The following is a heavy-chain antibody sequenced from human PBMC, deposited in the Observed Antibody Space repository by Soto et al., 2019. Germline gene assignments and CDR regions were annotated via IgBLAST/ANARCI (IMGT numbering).Heavy chain of an antibody. CDR2: IIPIFGTA. CDR1: GGTFSSYA. Sequence: SVKVSCKASGGTFSSYAISWVRQAPGQGLEWMGGIIPIFGTANYAQKFQGRVTITADESTSTAYMELSSLRSEDTAVYYCARWGYGGNPTAFDYWRQGTLVTVSS. V-gene: IGHV1-69*13. D-gene: IGHD4-17*01. J-gene: IGHJ4*02. CDR3: ARWGYGGNPTAFDY.